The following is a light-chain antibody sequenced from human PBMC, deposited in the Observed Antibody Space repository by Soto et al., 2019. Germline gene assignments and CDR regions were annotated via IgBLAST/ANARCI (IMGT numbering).Light chain of an antibody. Sequence: EIVTTQSPATLSVSPGERATLSCRASQSVSSNLAWYSQIPGQAPRLLIYAASTRATDIPARFSGSGSGTEFTLTISSLQSEDFAVYYCQQYNKWPRTFGQGTKVDIK. CDR2: AAS. CDR1: QSVSSN. CDR3: QQYNKWPRT. J-gene: IGKJ1*01. V-gene: IGKV3-15*01.